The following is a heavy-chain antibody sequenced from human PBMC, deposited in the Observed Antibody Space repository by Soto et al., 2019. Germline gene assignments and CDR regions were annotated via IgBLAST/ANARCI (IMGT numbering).Heavy chain of an antibody. CDR1: GYTLTELS. J-gene: IGHJ4*02. Sequence: GASVKVSCKVSGYTLTELSMHWVRQAPGKGLEWMGGFDPEDGETIYAQKFQGRVTMTEDTSTDTAYMELSSLRSEDTAVYYCATFAIFASDIVVVPAAFNLYGSFDYWGQGTLVTVSS. V-gene: IGHV1-24*01. CDR2: FDPEDGET. CDR3: ATFAIFASDIVVVPAAFNLYGSFDY. D-gene: IGHD2-2*01.